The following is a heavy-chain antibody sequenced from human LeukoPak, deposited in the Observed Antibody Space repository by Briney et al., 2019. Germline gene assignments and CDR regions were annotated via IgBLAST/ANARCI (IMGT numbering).Heavy chain of an antibody. CDR3: ARTTEGYCSSASCFGSSYSYYMDV. CDR2: IYYSGST. CDR1: GGSINSGDYY. V-gene: IGHV4-39*07. Sequence: SETLSLTCTVSGGSINSGDYYWVWIRQPPGKGLEWIGSIYYSGSTNYNPSLKSRVTISVDTSKNQFSLKLSSVIAADTAVYYCARTTEGYCSSASCFGSSYSYYMDVWGKGTTVTISS. D-gene: IGHD2-2*01. J-gene: IGHJ6*03.